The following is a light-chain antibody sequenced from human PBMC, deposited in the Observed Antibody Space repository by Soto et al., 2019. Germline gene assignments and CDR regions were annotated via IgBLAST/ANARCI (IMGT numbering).Light chain of an antibody. CDR3: QQYNGYYRT. J-gene: IGKJ2*01. V-gene: IGKV1-5*01. CDR2: DAS. CDR1: QSISRW. Sequence: DIQMTQSPSTLSASVGDRVTITCRASQSISRWVAWYQQKPGKAPKLLIYDASSLESGVPSRFSGSGSGTEFTFTISSLQPDDFATYYCQQYNGYYRTFGQGTKLEIK.